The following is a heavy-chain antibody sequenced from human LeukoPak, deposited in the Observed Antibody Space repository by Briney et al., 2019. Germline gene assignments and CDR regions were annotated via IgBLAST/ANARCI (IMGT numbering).Heavy chain of an antibody. J-gene: IGHJ6*02. D-gene: IGHD3-10*01. Sequence: KPSQTLSLTCTVSGGSISSGGYYWSWIRQHPGKGLEWIGYIYYSGSTYYNPSLKSRVTISVDTSKNQFSLKLSSVTAADTAVYYCAGVSTLLWFGELSPNYYYGMDVWGQGTTVTVSS. V-gene: IGHV4-31*03. CDR1: GGSISSGGYY. CDR2: IYYSGST. CDR3: AGVSTLLWFGELSPNYYYGMDV.